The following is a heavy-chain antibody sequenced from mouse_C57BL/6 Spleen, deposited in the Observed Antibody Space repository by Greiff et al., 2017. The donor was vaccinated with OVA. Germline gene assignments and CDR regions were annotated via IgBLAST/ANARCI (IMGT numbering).Heavy chain of an antibody. D-gene: IGHD2-1*01. CDR2: ISSGSSTI. CDR3: ARYGNYGGAMDY. J-gene: IGHJ4*01. Sequence: DVQLVESGGGLVKPGGSLKLSCAASGFTFSDYGMHWVRQAPEQGLEWVAYISSGSSTIYYADTVKGRFTLSRDNAKNTLFLQMTSLRSEEPAMYYCARYGNYGGAMDYWGQGTSVTASS. V-gene: IGHV5-17*01. CDR1: GFTFSDYG.